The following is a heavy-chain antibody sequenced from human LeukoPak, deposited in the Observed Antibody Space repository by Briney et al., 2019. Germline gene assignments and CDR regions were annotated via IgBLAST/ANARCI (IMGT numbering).Heavy chain of an antibody. Sequence: PSETLSLTCTVYGGSVSSGSYYWIWMRQPPGKGLVWIGYLYYSGSTNYNPSPKSRVTISVDASKMQFSLKLSSVTAADTAVYHCARVLFIAAAGTGWFDPWGQGTLVTISS. CDR3: ARVLFIAAAGTGWFDP. D-gene: IGHD6-13*01. CDR2: LYYSGST. J-gene: IGHJ5*02. V-gene: IGHV4-61*01. CDR1: GGSVSSGSYY.